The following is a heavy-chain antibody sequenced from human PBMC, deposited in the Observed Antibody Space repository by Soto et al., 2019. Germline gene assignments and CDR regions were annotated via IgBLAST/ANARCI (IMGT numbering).Heavy chain of an antibody. D-gene: IGHD3-22*01. CDR2: IYYSGST. Sequence: QVQLQESGPGLVKPSETLSLTCTVSGGSISSYYWSWIRQPPGKGLEWIGYIYYSGSTNYNPSLKSRVTISVDTSKNQFSLKLSSVTAADTAVYYCARALGSSGYYDAFDIWGQETMVTVSS. V-gene: IGHV4-59*08. J-gene: IGHJ3*02. CDR1: GGSISSYY. CDR3: ARALGSSGYYDAFDI.